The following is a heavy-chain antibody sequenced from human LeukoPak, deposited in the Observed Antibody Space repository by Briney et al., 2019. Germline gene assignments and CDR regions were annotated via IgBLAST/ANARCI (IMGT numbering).Heavy chain of an antibody. V-gene: IGHV4-34*01. CDR1: GGSFGGYY. J-gene: IGHJ4*02. CDR2: INHSGST. CDR3: ARAARIAARPGLDY. D-gene: IGHD6-6*01. Sequence: SETLSLTCAVYGGSFGGYYWSWIRQPPGKGLEWIGEINHSGSTNYNPSLKSRVTISVDTSKNQFSLKLSSVTAADTAVYYCARAARIAARPGLDYWGQGTLVTVSS.